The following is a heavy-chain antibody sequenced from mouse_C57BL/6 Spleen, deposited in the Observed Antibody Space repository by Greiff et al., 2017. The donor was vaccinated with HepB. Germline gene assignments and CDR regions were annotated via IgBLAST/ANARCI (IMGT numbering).Heavy chain of an antibody. Sequence: QVQLQQPGAELVMPGASVKLSCKASGYTFTSYWMHWVKQRPGQGLEWIGEIDPSDSYTNYNQKFKGKSTLTVDKSSSTAYMQLSSLTSEDSAVYYCARGGAAQAPYYAMDYWGQGTSVTVSS. CDR1: GYTFTSYW. D-gene: IGHD3-2*02. V-gene: IGHV1-69*01. CDR2: IDPSDSYT. J-gene: IGHJ4*01. CDR3: ARGGAAQAPYYAMDY.